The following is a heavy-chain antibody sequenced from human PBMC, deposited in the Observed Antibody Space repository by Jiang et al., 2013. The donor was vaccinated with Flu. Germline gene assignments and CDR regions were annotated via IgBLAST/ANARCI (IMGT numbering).Heavy chain of an antibody. CDR3: AKDRDCSDDSCYFSFYYMDV. J-gene: IGHJ6*03. CDR2: ISHDGRNK. D-gene: IGHD2-15*01. Sequence: SCAASGFTFSSYGIHWVRQAPGKGLEWVALISHDGRNKYYADSVKGRLTISRDNSKNTLYLQMNSLRTEDTAIYYCAKDRDCSDDSCYFSFYYMDVWGKGTTVTVSS. V-gene: IGHV3-30*18. CDR1: GFTFSSYG.